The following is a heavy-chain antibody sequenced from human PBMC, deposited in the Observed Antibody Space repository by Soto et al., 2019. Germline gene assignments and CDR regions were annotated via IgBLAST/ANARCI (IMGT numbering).Heavy chain of an antibody. CDR2: ISYDGSNK. CDR3: ARDFIGVVTAILGTDY. Sequence: QVQLVESGGGVVQPGRSLRLSCAASGFTFSIYAMHWVRQAPGKGLEWVAVISYDGSNKYYADSVKGRFTISRDNSKNTLYLQMNSLRAEDTAVYYCARDFIGVVTAILGTDYWGQGTLVTVSS. J-gene: IGHJ4*02. D-gene: IGHD2-21*02. V-gene: IGHV3-30-3*01. CDR1: GFTFSIYA.